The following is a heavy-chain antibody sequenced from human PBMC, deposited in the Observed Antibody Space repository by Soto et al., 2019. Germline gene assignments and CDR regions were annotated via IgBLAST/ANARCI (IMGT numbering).Heavy chain of an antibody. J-gene: IGHJ4*02. CDR2: TYYRSKWYN. V-gene: IGHV6-1*01. CDR1: GDSVSSNSAA. Sequence: SQTLSLTCAISGDSVSSNSAAWNWIRQSPSRGLEWLGRTYYRSKWYNDYAVSVKSRITINPDTSKNQFSLKLSSVTAADTAVYYCARGSIDGSGSKRAWYYFDYWGQGTLVTVSS. D-gene: IGHD3-10*01. CDR3: ARGSIDGSGSKRAWYYFDY.